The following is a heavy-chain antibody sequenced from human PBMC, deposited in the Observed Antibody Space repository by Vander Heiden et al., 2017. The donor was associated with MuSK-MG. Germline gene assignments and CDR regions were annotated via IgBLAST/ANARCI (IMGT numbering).Heavy chain of an antibody. V-gene: IGHV3-33*01. J-gene: IGHJ4*02. Sequence: VQLVESGVCVVQAGRALRGCCSASGFPFSSFGMHWVRQAPGKGLEWVAVIWYDGSNKYYADSVKGRFTISRDNSKNTLYLQMNSLRAEDTAVYYCARLYSSGWHLDYWGQGTLVTVSS. CDR1: GFPFSSFG. CDR2: IWYDGSNK. CDR3: ARLYSSGWHLDY. D-gene: IGHD6-19*01.